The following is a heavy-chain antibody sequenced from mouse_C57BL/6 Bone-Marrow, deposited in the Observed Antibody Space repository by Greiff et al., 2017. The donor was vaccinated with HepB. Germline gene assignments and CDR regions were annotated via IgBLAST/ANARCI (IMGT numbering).Heavy chain of an antibody. CDR1: GYAFTNYL. D-gene: IGHD2-5*01. CDR2: INPGSGGT. J-gene: IGHJ3*01. Sequence: VQLQQSGAELVRPGTSVKVSCKASGYAFTNYLIEWVKQRPGQGLEWIGVINPGSGGTNYNEKFKGKATLTADKSSSTAYMQLSSLTSEGSAVYFCARWGPSYYSNFGFAYWGQGTLVTVSA. CDR3: ARWGPSYYSNFGFAY. V-gene: IGHV1-54*01.